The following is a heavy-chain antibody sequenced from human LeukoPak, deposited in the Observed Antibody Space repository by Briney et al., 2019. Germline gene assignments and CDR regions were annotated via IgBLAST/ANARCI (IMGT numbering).Heavy chain of an antibody. CDR3: ARSNPWTGYYYFDY. D-gene: IGHD3/OR15-3a*01. CDR2: IYYSGST. J-gene: IGHJ4*02. V-gene: IGHV4-59*01. CDR1: GGSISSYY. Sequence: SSETLSLTCTVSGGSISSYYWSWIRQPPGKGLEWIGYIYYSGSTNYNPSLKSRVTISVDTSKNQFSLKLSSVTAADTAVYYCARSNPWTGYYYFDYWRQGTLVTVSS.